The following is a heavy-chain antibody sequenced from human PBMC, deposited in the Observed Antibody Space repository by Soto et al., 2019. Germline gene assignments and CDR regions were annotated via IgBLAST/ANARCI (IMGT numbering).Heavy chain of an antibody. CDR1: GITFSVYY. CDR3: AREGGTLAQEDNYYYGMDV. Sequence: GGCLRLACAAPGITFSVYYMIWIPQAPGNGLDWVSYISSSSSYTNYADSVKGRFTISRDNAKNSLYLQMNSLRAEDTAVYYCAREGGTLAQEDNYYYGMDVWGQGTTVTVSS. CDR2: ISSSSSYT. D-gene: IGHD2-15*01. V-gene: IGHV3-11*06. J-gene: IGHJ6*01.